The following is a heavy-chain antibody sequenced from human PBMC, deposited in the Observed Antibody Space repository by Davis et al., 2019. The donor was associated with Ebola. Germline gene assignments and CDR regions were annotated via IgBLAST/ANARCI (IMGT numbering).Heavy chain of an antibody. CDR3: TSTTVTTDY. CDR2: ISTSGTSI. V-gene: IGHV3-48*03. CDR1: GFTFSSYE. D-gene: IGHD4-17*01. J-gene: IGHJ4*02. Sequence: GGSLRLSCAASGFTFSSYEMNWVRQAPGKGLEWVSYISTSGTSIYYADSMRGRFTISRDNAKNSLYLQMNSLKTEDTAVYYCTSTTVTTDYWGQGTLVTVSS.